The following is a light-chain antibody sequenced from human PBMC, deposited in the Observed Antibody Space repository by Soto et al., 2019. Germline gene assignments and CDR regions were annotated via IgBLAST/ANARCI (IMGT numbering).Light chain of an antibody. CDR1: SSDVGSYKL. CDR2: EGT. Sequence: QSALTQPASVSGSPGQSITISCTGTSSDVGSYKLVSWYQQHPGKAPKVLIYEGTERPSGVSNRFSGSKSGNTASPTISGLQAEDEADYYCCSYAGGSTWIFGGGTKLTVL. CDR3: CSYAGGSTWI. V-gene: IGLV2-23*01. J-gene: IGLJ2*01.